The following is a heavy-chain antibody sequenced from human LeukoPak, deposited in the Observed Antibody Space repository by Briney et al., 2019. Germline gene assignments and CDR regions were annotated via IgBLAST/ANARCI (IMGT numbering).Heavy chain of an antibody. CDR1: GYRFTNYW. V-gene: IGHV5-51*01. Sequence: GDPLRISCKGFGYRFTNYWIGWVRQMPGKGLEWMGIIYPGDSDTRYSPSFQGQVTISADKSINTAYLQWNSLKASDTAMYYCVLAGSGSYYFDYWGQGILVTVSS. J-gene: IGHJ4*02. CDR3: VLAGSGSYYFDY. CDR2: IYPGDSDT. D-gene: IGHD3-10*01.